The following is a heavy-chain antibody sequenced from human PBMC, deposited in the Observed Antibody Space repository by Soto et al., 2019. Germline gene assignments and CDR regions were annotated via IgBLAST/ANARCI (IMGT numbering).Heavy chain of an antibody. J-gene: IGHJ6*02. Sequence: GGSLRLSCAASGFIFSGSAIHWVRQASGKGLEWVGRIRSRANNFAASSAASVKGRFTFSRDDSKNTAYLQMNTLKPEDTAVYYCARGQGAAIGDYYYHGMDVWGQGTTVTVSS. D-gene: IGHD2-2*02. V-gene: IGHV3-73*01. CDR2: IRSRANNFAA. CDR3: ARGQGAAIGDYYYHGMDV. CDR1: GFIFSGSA.